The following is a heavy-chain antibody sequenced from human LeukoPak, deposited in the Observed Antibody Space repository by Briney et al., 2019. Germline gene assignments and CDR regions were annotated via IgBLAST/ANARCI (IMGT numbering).Heavy chain of an antibody. D-gene: IGHD6-13*01. CDR3: ARDRGSSWITFDY. CDR1: GYTFTSYD. J-gene: IGHJ4*02. Sequence: ASVKVSCEASGYTFTSYDINWVRQATGQGLEWMGWMNPNSGNTGYAQKFQGRVTMTRNTSISTAYMELSSLRSEDTAVYYCARDRGSSWITFDYWGQGTLVTVSS. CDR2: MNPNSGNT. V-gene: IGHV1-8*01.